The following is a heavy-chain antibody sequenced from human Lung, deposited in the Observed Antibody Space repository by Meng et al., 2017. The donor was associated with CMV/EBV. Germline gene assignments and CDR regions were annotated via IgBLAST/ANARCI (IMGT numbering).Heavy chain of an antibody. J-gene: IGHJ5*02. CDR3: ARTDVPAAGTPNWLEP. CDR2: IHYSGSS. CDR1: GASISRGYHY. Sequence: SETLSLTRTVSGASISRGYHYWSWIRQPPGKGLEWIGFIHYSGSSHYNPSLKSRVIISIDTSKNQFSLKLSSVTAADTAVYYCARTDVPAAGTPNWLEPWG. D-gene: IGHD2-2*01. V-gene: IGHV4-30-4*08.